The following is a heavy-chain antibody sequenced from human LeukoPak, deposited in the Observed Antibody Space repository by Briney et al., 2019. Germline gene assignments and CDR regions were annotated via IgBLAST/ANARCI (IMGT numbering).Heavy chain of an antibody. CDR3: AIPRGDDPRSSSGLYVN. J-gene: IGHJ4*02. Sequence: GGSVRVSCRASGYTFTRYAMHWVRQAPGQRREWMGWINAGNGNTKYTQKFQGRDTITRETSASTAYMQLISLRSDHTALYYCAIPRGDDPRSSSGLYVNWGQGTLVTVSS. CDR1: GYTFTRYA. CDR2: INAGNGNT. V-gene: IGHV1-3*01. D-gene: IGHD6-19*01.